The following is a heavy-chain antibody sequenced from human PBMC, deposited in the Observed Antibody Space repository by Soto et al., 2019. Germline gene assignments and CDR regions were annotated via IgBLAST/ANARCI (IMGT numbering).Heavy chain of an antibody. CDR1: GFSLTSSGVG. CDR3: AQRTYSRSGRVRVDV. D-gene: IGHD3-10*01. Sequence: QITLKESGPALVKPTQTLTLTCTFSGFSLTSSGVGVGWIRQPPGKPLECLAIIYWDDSNRDSPSLRSRLTLTKDTSKNQAVPTMTNLYPVDTATSYWAQRTYSRSGRVRVDVWGQVATVTVAS. CDR2: IYWDDSN. J-gene: IGHJ6*02. V-gene: IGHV2-5*02.